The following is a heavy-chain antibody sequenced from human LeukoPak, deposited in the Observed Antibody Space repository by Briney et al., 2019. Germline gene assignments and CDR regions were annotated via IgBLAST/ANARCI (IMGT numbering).Heavy chain of an antibody. CDR3: ARQGYYGSGSYSD. V-gene: IGHV3-74*01. D-gene: IGHD3-10*01. CDR2: IKTDGSST. J-gene: IGHJ4*02. Sequence: GGSLRLSCAASGFTFSSYWMHWVRQAPGKGLVWVSHIKTDGSSTNYAESVKGRFTISRDNAKNTLYLQMNSLRAEDTAVYYCARQGYYGSGSYSDWGQGTLVTVSS. CDR1: GFTFSSYW.